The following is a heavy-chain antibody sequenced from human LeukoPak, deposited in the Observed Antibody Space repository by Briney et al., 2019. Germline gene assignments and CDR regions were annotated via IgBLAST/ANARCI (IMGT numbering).Heavy chain of an antibody. CDR1: EFTFSSYN. CDR2: ISSSGSYI. J-gene: IGHJ5*02. Sequence: PGGSLRLSCAASEFTFSSYNMNWVRQAPGKGLEWVSSISSSGSYIYYADSVKGRFTISRDNAKNSLYLQMNSLRAEDTAVYYCARDPTRFCSSTSCHNWFDPWGQGTLVTVSS. D-gene: IGHD2-2*01. CDR3: ARDPTRFCSSTSCHNWFDP. V-gene: IGHV3-21*01.